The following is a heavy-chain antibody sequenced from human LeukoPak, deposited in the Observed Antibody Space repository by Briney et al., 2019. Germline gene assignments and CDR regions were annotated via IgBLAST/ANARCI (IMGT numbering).Heavy chain of an antibody. D-gene: IGHD6-19*01. J-gene: IGHJ4*02. CDR2: TYYRSKWYN. CDR1: GDSVSSNNGA. Sequence: SQTLSLTCDISGDSVSSNNGAWNWIRQSPSRGLEWLGRTYYRSKWYNDYAGSLNGRITISPDTTKNQFSLHLNSVTPEDTAVYYCARDLGNTGWYTFDYWGQGILVTVSS. CDR3: ARDLGNTGWYTFDY. V-gene: IGHV6-1*01.